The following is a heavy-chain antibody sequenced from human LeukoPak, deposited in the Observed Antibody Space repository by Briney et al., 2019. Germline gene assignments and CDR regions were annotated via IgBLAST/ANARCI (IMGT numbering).Heavy chain of an antibody. Sequence: RRTLRLSCAASGFTFSRCDMHWVRQATGKGLEWISSNGTGGNTYYIGSVKGRFTISRENAKSSMYLQMNSLRAGDTAVYYCVRGGEIGFDSWGQGTLVTVSS. D-gene: IGHD3-16*01. CDR3: VRGGEIGFDS. J-gene: IGHJ5*01. CDR2: NGTGGNT. V-gene: IGHV3-13*04. CDR1: GFTFSRCD.